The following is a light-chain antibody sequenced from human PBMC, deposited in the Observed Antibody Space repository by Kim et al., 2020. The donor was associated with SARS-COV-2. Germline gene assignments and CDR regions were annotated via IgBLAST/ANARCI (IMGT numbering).Light chain of an antibody. J-gene: IGKJ2*03. CDR3: QQYNYYPYS. V-gene: IGKV1-5*03. CDR1: QSISSW. Sequence: TLSASVGDRVTITCRASQSISSWLAWYQQKPGKAPKLLISIASSLESGVPSRFSGSGSGTEFTLTIISLQPDDFATYFCQQYNYYPYSFAQGTKLEI. CDR2: IAS.